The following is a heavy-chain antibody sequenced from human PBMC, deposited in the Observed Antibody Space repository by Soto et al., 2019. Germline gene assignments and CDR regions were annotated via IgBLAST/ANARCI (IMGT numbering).Heavy chain of an antibody. CDR2: ISGSGGST. CDR3: AKDLLRYCTNGVCNNWFDP. J-gene: IGHJ5*02. V-gene: IGHV3-23*01. CDR1: GFTFSSYA. Sequence: GGSLRLSCAASGFTFSSYAMSWVRQAPGKGLEWVSAISGSGGSTYYADSVKGRFTISRDNSKNTLYLQMNSLRAEDTAVYYCAKDLLRYCTNGVCNNWFDPWGQGTLVTVSS. D-gene: IGHD2-8*01.